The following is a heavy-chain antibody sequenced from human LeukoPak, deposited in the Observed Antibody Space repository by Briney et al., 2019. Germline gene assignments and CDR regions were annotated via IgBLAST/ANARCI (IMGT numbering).Heavy chain of an antibody. J-gene: IGHJ4*02. V-gene: IGHV3-48*04. D-gene: IGHD6-19*01. CDR2: ISSSSSTI. Sequence: GGSLRLSCAASGFTFSSYSMNWVRQAPGKGLEWVSYISSSSSTIYYADSVKGRFTISRDNAKNSLYLQMNSLRAEDTAVYYCARRGHSSGWLFDYWGQGTLVTVSS. CDR1: GFTFSSYS. CDR3: ARRGHSSGWLFDY.